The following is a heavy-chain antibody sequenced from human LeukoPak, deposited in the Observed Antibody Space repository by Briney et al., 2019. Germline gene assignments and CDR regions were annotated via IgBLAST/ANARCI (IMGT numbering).Heavy chain of an antibody. J-gene: IGHJ4*02. CDR1: GFTFSSYG. Sequence: PGGSLRLSCAGSGFTFSSYGMHWVRQAPGKGLEWVAVISYDGSNKYYADSVKGRFTISRDNSKNTLYLQMNSLRAEDTAVYYCAKDLSPIAVAGSDGFDYWGQGTLVTVSS. V-gene: IGHV3-30*18. CDR2: ISYDGSNK. D-gene: IGHD6-19*01. CDR3: AKDLSPIAVAGSDGFDY.